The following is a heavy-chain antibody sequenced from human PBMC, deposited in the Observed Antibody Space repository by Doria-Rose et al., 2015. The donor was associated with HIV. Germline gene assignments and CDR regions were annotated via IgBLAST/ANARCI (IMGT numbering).Heavy chain of an antibody. V-gene: IGHV2-26*01. D-gene: IGHD6-13*01. CDR2: IFSDDER. Sequence: QVQLVQSGPVLVKPTETLKLTCTVSGVSLSSPGMGVSWIRQPPGKALEWLANIFSDDERSYKTSLKSRLTISRGTSKSQVVLTMTDMDPVDTATYYCARIKSSRWYHKYYFDFWGQGTLVIVSA. J-gene: IGHJ4*02. CDR3: ARIKSSRWYHKYYFDF. CDR1: GVSLSSPGMG.